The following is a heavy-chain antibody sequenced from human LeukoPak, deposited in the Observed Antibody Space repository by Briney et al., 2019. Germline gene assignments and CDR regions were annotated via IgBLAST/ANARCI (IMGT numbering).Heavy chain of an antibody. D-gene: IGHD1-26*01. Sequence: ASVKVSCKASGYTFTSYYMHWVRQAPGQGLEWMGIINPSGGSTSYAQKFQGRVTMTRDTSTSTVYMELSSLRSEDTAAYYCARVGRELGAFDYWGQGTLVTVSS. CDR2: INPSGGST. J-gene: IGHJ4*02. V-gene: IGHV1-46*01. CDR3: ARVGRELGAFDY. CDR1: GYTFTSYY.